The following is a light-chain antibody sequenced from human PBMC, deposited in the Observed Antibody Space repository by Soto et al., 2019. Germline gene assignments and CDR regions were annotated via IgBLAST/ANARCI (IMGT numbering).Light chain of an antibody. CDR2: DVS. Sequence: QSALTQPRSVSGSPGQSVTISCTGTSSDVGGYNYVSWYQQFPDKAPKLMIYDVSKRPSGVPDRFSGPKSGNTASLTISGLQADDEADYYCCSYAGSSTRVFGTGTKLTVL. J-gene: IGLJ1*01. CDR1: SSDVGGYNY. V-gene: IGLV2-11*01. CDR3: CSYAGSSTRV.